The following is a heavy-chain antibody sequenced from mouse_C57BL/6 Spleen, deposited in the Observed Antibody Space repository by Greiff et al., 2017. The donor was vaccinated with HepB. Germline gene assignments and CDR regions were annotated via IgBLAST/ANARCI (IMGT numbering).Heavy chain of an antibody. Sequence: EVKVVESGGGLVKPGGSLKLSCAASGFTFSDYGMHWVRQAPEKGLEWVAYISSGSSTIYYADTVKGRFTISRDNAKNTLFLQMTSLRSEDTAMYYCARTSGSSPFAYWGQGTLVTVSA. CDR2: ISSGSSTI. D-gene: IGHD1-1*01. CDR1: GFTFSDYG. J-gene: IGHJ3*01. V-gene: IGHV5-17*01. CDR3: ARTSGSSPFAY.